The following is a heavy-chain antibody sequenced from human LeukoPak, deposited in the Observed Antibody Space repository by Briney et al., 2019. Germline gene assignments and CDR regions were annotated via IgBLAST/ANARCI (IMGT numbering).Heavy chain of an antibody. V-gene: IGHV4-30-4*01. D-gene: IGHD5-18*01. CDR2: IYYSGST. CDR3: ARAVDTAMVPFDY. Sequence: NPSQTLSLTCTVSGGSISSGDYYWSWIRQPPGKGLEWIGYIYYSGSTYYNPSLKSRVTISVDTSKNQFSPKLSSVTAADTAVYYCARAVDTAMVPFDYWGQGTLVTVSS. CDR1: GGSISSGDYY. J-gene: IGHJ4*02.